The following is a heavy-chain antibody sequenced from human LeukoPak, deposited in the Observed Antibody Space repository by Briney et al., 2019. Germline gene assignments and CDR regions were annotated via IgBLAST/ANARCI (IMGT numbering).Heavy chain of an antibody. Sequence: SETLSLTCAVYGGSFSGYYWSWIRQPPGKGLEWIGEINHSGSTNYNPSLKSRVTISVDTSKNQFSLKLSSVTAADTAVYYCARWPTLRAEQLVREEGFDYWGQGTLVTVSS. CDR3: ARWPTLRAEQLVREEGFDY. V-gene: IGHV4-34*01. J-gene: IGHJ4*02. CDR1: GGSFSGYY. CDR2: INHSGST. D-gene: IGHD6-6*01.